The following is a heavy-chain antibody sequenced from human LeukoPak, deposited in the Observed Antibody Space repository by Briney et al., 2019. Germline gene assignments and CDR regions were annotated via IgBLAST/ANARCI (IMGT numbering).Heavy chain of an antibody. CDR1: GSTFNNYA. D-gene: IGHD1-1*01. CDR3: AKNRGGTYKYYMDV. Sequence: GGSLRLSCAASGSTFNNYAMSWVRQAPGMGLEWLSYVSGSGGATYHAASVKGRFTISRDNSKNTVYLQMGSLRAEDTAVYYCAKNRGGTYKYYMDVWGNGTTVTVSS. CDR2: VSGSGGAT. J-gene: IGHJ6*03. V-gene: IGHV3-23*01.